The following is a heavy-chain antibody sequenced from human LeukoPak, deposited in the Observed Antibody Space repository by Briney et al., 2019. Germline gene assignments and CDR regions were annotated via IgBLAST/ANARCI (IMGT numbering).Heavy chain of an antibody. CDR3: ARTASTVTTAIDY. D-gene: IGHD4-17*01. Sequence: SETLSLTCTVSGGSISSYYWSWIRQPPGKGLEWIGYIYYSGGTNYNPSLKSRVTISVDTSKNQFSLRLRYVTAADTAVYYCARTASTVTTAIDYWGQGTLSPSPQ. J-gene: IGHJ4*02. CDR2: IYYSGGT. V-gene: IGHV4-59*01. CDR1: GGSISSYY.